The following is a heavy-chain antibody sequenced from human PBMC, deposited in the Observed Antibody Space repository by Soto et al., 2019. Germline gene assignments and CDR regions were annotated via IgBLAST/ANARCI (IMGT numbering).Heavy chain of an antibody. CDR3: ARDDTEFWSGESSGYDHGMDV. D-gene: IGHD3-3*01. Sequence: LSCAASGFTFRSYSMNWVRQAPGKGLEWVSSISSSSSYIYYADSVKGRFTISRDNAKNSLYLQMSRLRAEDTAVYYGARDDTEFWSGESSGYDHGMDVWGQGKTVTVSS. V-gene: IGHV3-21*01. CDR2: ISSSSSYI. J-gene: IGHJ6*02. CDR1: GFTFRSYS.